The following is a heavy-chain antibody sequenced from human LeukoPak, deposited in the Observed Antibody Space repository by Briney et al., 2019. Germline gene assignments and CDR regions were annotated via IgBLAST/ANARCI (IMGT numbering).Heavy chain of an antibody. CDR1: GFTFSSYG. V-gene: IGHV3-30*18. Sequence: GGSLRLSCAASGFTFSSYGMHWVRQAPGKGLEWVAFISYDGSNEYYADSVKGRFTISRDNSKNTLYLQMNSLRAEDTAVYFCAKDSYSSSSTHFDYWGQEPWSPSPQ. CDR2: ISYDGSNE. J-gene: IGHJ4*01. CDR3: AKDSYSSSSTHFDY. D-gene: IGHD6-6*01.